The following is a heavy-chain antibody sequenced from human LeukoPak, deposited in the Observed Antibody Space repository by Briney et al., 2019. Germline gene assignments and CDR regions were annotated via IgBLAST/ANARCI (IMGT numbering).Heavy chain of an antibody. CDR1: GFSFSSYS. Sequence: PGGSLRLSCAASGFSFSSYSMNWVRQAPGKGLEWVSSISSSSSYIYYADSVKGRFTISRDNAKNSLYLQMNSLRAEDTAVYYCARERGSSWSQADYWGQGTLVTVSS. J-gene: IGHJ4*02. V-gene: IGHV3-21*01. CDR3: ARERGSSWSQADY. CDR2: ISSSSSYI. D-gene: IGHD6-13*01.